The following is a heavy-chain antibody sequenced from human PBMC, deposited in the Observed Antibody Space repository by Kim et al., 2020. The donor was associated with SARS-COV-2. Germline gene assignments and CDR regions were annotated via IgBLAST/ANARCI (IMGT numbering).Heavy chain of an antibody. J-gene: IGHJ4*02. CDR1: GGSISSYY. CDR2: IYYSGST. Sequence: SETLSLTCTVSGGSISSYYWSWIRQPPGKGLEWIGYIYYSGSTNYNPSLKSRVTISVDTSKNQFSLKLSSVTAADTAVYYCARGRYYDSLDYWGQGTLVT. CDR3: ARGRYYDSLDY. D-gene: IGHD3-9*01. V-gene: IGHV4-59*01.